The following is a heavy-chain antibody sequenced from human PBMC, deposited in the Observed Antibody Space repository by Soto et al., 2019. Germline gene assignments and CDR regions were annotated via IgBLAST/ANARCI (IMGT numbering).Heavy chain of an antibody. CDR1: GFTVSSNY. CDR3: ARGLGRENHDNRGYFHLDY. CDR2: LYPDGRA. D-gene: IGHD3-22*01. J-gene: IGHJ4*02. Sequence: PGGSLRLSCAASGFTVSSNYLTWVRQAPGKGLKWVSVLYPDGRAYYADSVKGRFTISTDNSKNSVYLQMNTLRDEGTAIYYCARGLGRENHDNRGYFHLDYWGQGTLVTVSS. V-gene: IGHV3-53*01.